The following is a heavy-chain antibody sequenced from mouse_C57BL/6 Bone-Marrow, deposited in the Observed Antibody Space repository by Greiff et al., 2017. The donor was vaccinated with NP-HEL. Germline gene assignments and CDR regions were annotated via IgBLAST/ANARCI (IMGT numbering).Heavy chain of an antibody. CDR3: ARAASYYGSKGY. CDR1: GYTFTSYG. V-gene: IGHV1-81*01. Sequence: VQLQQSGAELARPGASVKLSCTASGYTFTSYGISWVKQRTGQGLEWIGEIYPRSGNTYYNEKFKGKATLTADKSSSTAYMELRSLTSEDSAVYFCARAASYYGSKGYWGQGTTLTVSS. D-gene: IGHD1-1*01. CDR2: IYPRSGNT. J-gene: IGHJ2*01.